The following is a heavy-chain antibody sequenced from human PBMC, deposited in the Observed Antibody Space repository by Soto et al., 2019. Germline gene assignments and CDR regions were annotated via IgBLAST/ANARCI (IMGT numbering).Heavy chain of an antibody. CDR2: IKSVNHGGTT. CDR1: GVNFNYLW. J-gene: IGHJ3*01. V-gene: IGHV3-15*01. Sequence: DVQLVESGGGLVKPGVTLRLSCAASGVNFNYLWMTWVRQAPGKGLEWVGRIKSVNHGGTTDYAAPVQGRLTISRDDSKNTVYLHLNSPKTEDTAVYYCTTERPLTFGGVSATWGQGTMVTVSS. D-gene: IGHD3-16*01. CDR3: TTERPLTFGGVSAT.